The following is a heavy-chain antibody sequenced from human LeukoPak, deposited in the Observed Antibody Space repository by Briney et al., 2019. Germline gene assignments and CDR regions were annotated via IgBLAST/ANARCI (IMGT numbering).Heavy chain of an antibody. J-gene: IGHJ6*03. CDR3: ATQGWGPQTYYYYMDV. Sequence: ASVKVSCKASGGTFSSYAISWVRQAPGQGLEWMGGIIPIFGTANYAQKFQGRVTITTDESTSTAYMELSSLRSEDTAVYYCATQGWGPQTYYYYMDVWGKGTTVTVSS. CDR1: GGTFSSYA. V-gene: IGHV1-69*05. CDR2: IIPIFGTA. D-gene: IGHD3-16*01.